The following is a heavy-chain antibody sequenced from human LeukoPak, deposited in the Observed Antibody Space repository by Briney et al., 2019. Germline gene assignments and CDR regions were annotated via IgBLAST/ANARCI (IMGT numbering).Heavy chain of an antibody. CDR3: VREVRGGYFDF. D-gene: IGHD5-12*01. J-gene: IGHJ4*02. CDR2: FYPSAGTS. V-gene: IGHV1-46*03. CDR1: GYTFTDYY. Sequence: ASVKLSCKASGYTFTDYYIHWVRQAPGRGPEYVGVFYPSAGTSHSPQRFRGRVTLTSDTSASTVYLEEGSLKSEDTAIYYCVREVRGGYFDFWGQGTLVTVSS.